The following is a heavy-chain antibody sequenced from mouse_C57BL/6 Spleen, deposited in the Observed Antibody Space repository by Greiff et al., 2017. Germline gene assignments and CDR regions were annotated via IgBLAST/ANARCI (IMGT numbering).Heavy chain of an antibody. J-gene: IGHJ3*01. CDR1: GFTFSDYY. Sequence: EVKLVESGGGLVQPGGSLKLSCAASGFTFSDYYMYWVRQTPEKRLEWVAYISNGGGSTYYPDTVKGRFTISRDNAKNTLYLQMSRLKSEDTAMYYCASFYDYDRGCAYWGQGTRVTVSA. CDR2: ISNGGGST. CDR3: ASFYDYDRGCAY. V-gene: IGHV5-12*01. D-gene: IGHD2-4*01.